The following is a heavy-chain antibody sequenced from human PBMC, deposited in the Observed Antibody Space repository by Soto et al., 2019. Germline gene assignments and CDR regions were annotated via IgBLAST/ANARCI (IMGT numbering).Heavy chain of an antibody. D-gene: IGHD3-22*01. J-gene: IGHJ4*02. V-gene: IGHV1-18*01. CDR3: ARGRFPGYDRSGYTSGY. CDR2: ISDYNGNT. Sequence: QVQLVQSGAEVKKPGASVKVSCKASGYTFTSYGISWVRQAPGQGLEWMGWISDYNGNTNYAQQLQGRVTMTTDTSTSTDDLEVRRLRSDETVVYYCARGRFPGYDRSGYTSGYWGQGTLVTVSS. CDR1: GYTFTSYG.